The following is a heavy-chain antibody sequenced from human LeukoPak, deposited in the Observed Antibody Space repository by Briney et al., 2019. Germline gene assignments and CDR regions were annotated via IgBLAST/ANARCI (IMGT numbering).Heavy chain of an antibody. CDR2: IYYSGST. CDR1: GDSISSYF. Sequence: SETLSLTCTVSGDSISSYFWSWIRQPPGKGLEWIGYIYYSGSTYYNPSLKSRVTISVDTSKNQFSLKLSSVTAADTAVYYCARLQGVKHYFDYWGQGTLVTVSS. CDR3: ARLQGVKHYFDY. V-gene: IGHV4-59*08. J-gene: IGHJ4*02.